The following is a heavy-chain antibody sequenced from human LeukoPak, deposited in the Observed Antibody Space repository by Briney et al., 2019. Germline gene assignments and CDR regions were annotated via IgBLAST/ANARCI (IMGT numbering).Heavy chain of an antibody. CDR2: VYYSGST. J-gene: IGHJ4*02. CDR3: AREEMVRGVIDY. CDR1: GGSINKYY. V-gene: IGHV4-59*12. D-gene: IGHD3-10*01. Sequence: SETLSLTCNVSGGSINKYYWSWIRQPPGKGLEWIGFVYYSGSTYYNPSLKSRVTISVDTSKNQFSLKLSSVTAADTAVYYCAREEMVRGVIDYWGQGTLVTVSS.